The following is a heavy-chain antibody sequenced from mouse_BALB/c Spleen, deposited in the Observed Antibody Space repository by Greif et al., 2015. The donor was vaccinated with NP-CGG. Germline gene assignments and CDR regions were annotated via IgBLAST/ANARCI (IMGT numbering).Heavy chain of an antibody. J-gene: IGHJ3*01. Sequence: QVQLQQPGAELARPGASVKLSCKASGYTFTSYWMQWVKQRPGRGLEWIEAIYPGDGDTRYTQKFKGKATLTADKSSSTAYMQLSSLASEDSAVYYCAITTAGAWFAYWGQGTLVTVSA. V-gene: IGHV1-87*01. CDR3: AITTAGAWFAY. D-gene: IGHD1-2*01. CDR1: GYTFTSYW. CDR2: IYPGDGDT.